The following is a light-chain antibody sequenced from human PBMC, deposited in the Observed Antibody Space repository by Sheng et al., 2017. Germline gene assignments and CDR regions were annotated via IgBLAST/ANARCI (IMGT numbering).Light chain of an antibody. Sequence: DIQMTQSPSSLSASVGDRVTITCRASQTISSYLNWYQQKAGKAPKLLIYGASSLQSGVPSRFSGSGSGTDFILTISSLQPEDFAIYYCQQSYSTPRTFGQGTKVEIK. CDR3: QQSYSTPRT. CDR1: QTISSY. J-gene: IGKJ1*01. CDR2: GAS. V-gene: IGKV1-39*01.